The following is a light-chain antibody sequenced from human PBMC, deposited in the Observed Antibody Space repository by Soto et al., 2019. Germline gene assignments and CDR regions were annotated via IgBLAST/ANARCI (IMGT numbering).Light chain of an antibody. V-gene: IGLV1-40*01. CDR3: QSYDSSLTAL. CDR1: TSNIGAGFD. Sequence: QSVLTQPPSVSGAPGQRVTISCTRSTSNIGAGFDVHWYQQLPGTAPKLLIYRNTNRPSGVPDRFSGSKSGTSASLAITGLQAEDEADYYCQSYDSSLTALFGGGTKLTVL. J-gene: IGLJ2*01. CDR2: RNT.